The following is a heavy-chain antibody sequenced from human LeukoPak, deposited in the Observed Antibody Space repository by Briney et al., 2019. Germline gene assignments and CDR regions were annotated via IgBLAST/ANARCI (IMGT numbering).Heavy chain of an antibody. J-gene: IGHJ5*02. Sequence: PGRSLRLSCAASGFTFDDYAMHWVRQAPGKGLEWVSGISWNSGSIGYADSVKGRFTISRDNSKNTLYLQMNSLRAEDTAVYYCAREKYGSDATKLNWFDPWGQGTLVTVSS. CDR1: GFTFDDYA. V-gene: IGHV3-9*01. D-gene: IGHD3-10*01. CDR3: AREKYGSDATKLNWFDP. CDR2: ISWNSGSI.